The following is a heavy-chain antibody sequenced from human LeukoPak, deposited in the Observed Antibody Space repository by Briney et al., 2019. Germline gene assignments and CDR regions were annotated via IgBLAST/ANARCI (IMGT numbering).Heavy chain of an antibody. J-gene: IGHJ4*02. CDR1: GFTFSDYY. V-gene: IGHV3-11*01. CDR2: ISPSGDII. CDR3: ARETVAGTFDY. D-gene: IGHD6-19*01. Sequence: GGSLRLSCAASGFTFSDYYISWIRQAPGKGLEWVSDISPSGDIISYADSVKGRFIVSRDYAKESLHLQMNSLRVEDSAVYYCARETVAGTFDYWGQGTQVTVSS.